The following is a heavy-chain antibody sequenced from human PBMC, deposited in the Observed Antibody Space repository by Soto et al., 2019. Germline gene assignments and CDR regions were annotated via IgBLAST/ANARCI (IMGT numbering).Heavy chain of an antibody. V-gene: IGHV4-39*01. J-gene: IGHJ5*02. CDR2: IYYSGAT. Sequence: QLQLQESGPGLVKPSETLSLTCIVSGGSISSSSYYWDWIRQSPGKGLEWIGTIYYSGATNYKPSLRGRVTIFLGSSENQIFLNLRSVTAAATAVYYCAGLRLLGWLGPHPFCSWGRGSLVTVSS. CDR1: GGSISSSSYY. CDR3: AGLRLLGWLGPHPFCS. D-gene: IGHD3-3*01.